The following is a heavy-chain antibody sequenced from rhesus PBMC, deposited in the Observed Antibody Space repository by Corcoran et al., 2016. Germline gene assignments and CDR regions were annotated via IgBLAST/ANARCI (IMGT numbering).Heavy chain of an antibody. Sequence: QVQLQESGPGLVKPSETLSLTCAVSDYSISNNYWSWIRQPPGKGLEGIGFIYVSSGNTHYNPSLKSRVTISTDTSKNQFSLKLSSVTAADTAVYYCARTYFYDSGYYYYFDYWGQGVVVTVSS. CDR1: DYSISNNY. J-gene: IGHJ4*01. D-gene: IGHD3-28*01. CDR3: ARTYFYDSGYYYYFDY. CDR2: IYVSSGNT. V-gene: IGHV4-147*01.